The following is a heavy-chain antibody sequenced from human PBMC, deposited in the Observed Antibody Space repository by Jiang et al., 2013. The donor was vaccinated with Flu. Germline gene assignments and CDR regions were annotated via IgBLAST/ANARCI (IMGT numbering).Heavy chain of an antibody. CDR1: GFTFDDYG. J-gene: IGHJ6*03. Sequence: VQLVESGGGVVRPGGSLRLSCAASGFTFDDYGMSWVRQAPGKGLEWVSGINWNGGSTGYADSVKGRFTISRDNAKNSLYLQMNSLRAEDTALYHCARENPYRRYFDWSRYYYYMDVWGKGTTVTVSS. V-gene: IGHV3-20*01. D-gene: IGHD3-9*01. CDR2: INWNGGST. CDR3: ARENPYRRYFDWSRYYYYMDV.